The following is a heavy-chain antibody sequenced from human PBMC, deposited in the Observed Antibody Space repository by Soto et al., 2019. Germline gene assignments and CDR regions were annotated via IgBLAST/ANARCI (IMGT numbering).Heavy chain of an antibody. J-gene: IGHJ4*02. D-gene: IGHD7-27*01. V-gene: IGHV1-69*13. Sequence: SVKVSCKASGGTFSSYAISWVRQAPGQGLEWMGGIIPIFGTANYAQKFQGRVTITADESTSTAYMELSSLRSEDTAVYYCASHNWSNWGFEYWGQGTLVTVSS. CDR2: IIPIFGTA. CDR1: GGTFSSYA. CDR3: ASHNWSNWGFEY.